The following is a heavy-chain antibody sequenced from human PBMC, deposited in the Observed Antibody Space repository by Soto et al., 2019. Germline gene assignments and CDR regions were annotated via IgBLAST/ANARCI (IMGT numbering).Heavy chain of an antibody. Sequence: EVQLVESGGGLVQPGGSLRLSCAASGFTLSAHFMDWVRQAPGKGLEWVGRSGNKAYSYTTEYAASVKGRFTISRDDSMNSLYLQMNSLEAEETAVYYCARGGSTWRSCLNGVCAGPFDIWGQGTMVSVSS. CDR2: SGNKAYSYTT. J-gene: IGHJ3*02. D-gene: IGHD2-8*01. CDR1: GFTLSAHF. CDR3: ARGGSTWRSCLNGVCAGPFDI. V-gene: IGHV3-72*01.